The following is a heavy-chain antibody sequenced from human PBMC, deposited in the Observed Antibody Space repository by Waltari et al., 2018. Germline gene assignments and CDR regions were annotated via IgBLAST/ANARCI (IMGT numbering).Heavy chain of an antibody. CDR2: CVAGGTT. V-gene: IGHV3-53*01. J-gene: IGHJ5*02. CDR1: GFPLHYNY. D-gene: IGHD5-12*01. CDR3: ARAGLGSPMEWLRVFDR. Sequence: EVQLVESGGGLARPGGSLRLSCAASGFPLHYNYMSWVRQAPGKGLEGVSVCVAGGTTYSADSVKGRFTIARDQSKSMLYLEMNSLRDEDTAIYYCARAGLGSPMEWLRVFDRWGQGTLVTVSS.